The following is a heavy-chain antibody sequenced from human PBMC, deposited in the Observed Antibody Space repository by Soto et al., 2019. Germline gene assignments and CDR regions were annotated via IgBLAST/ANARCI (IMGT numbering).Heavy chain of an antibody. J-gene: IGHJ4*02. D-gene: IGHD1-26*01. CDR1: GFTLSDHY. V-gene: IGHV3-72*01. Sequence: GSLRLSSSASGFTLSDHYIGWGRPAPGEGLQWVGRTRNKTDRYTTEYAPAVKGRITISRDDLKKPLYLQMNSPKNQGQGGVYCATGVVGAADSWGQETLVTAS. CDR2: TRNKTDRYTT. CDR3: ATGVVGAADS.